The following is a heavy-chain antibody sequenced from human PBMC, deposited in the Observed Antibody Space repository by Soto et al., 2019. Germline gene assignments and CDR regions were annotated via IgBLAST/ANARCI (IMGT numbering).Heavy chain of an antibody. Sequence: ASVKVSCKASGYTFTSYGISWVRQAPGQGLEWMGWISAYNGNTNYAQKLQGRVTMTTDTSTSTAYMELRSLRSDDTAVYYCARVEYYDSSGYPIFDYWGQGTLVNVS. CDR1: GYTFTSYG. J-gene: IGHJ4*02. D-gene: IGHD3-22*01. V-gene: IGHV1-18*01. CDR2: ISAYNGNT. CDR3: ARVEYYDSSGYPIFDY.